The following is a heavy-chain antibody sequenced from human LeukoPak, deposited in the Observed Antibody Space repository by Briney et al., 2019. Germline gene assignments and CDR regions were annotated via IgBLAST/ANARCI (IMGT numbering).Heavy chain of an antibody. D-gene: IGHD3-10*01. CDR1: GFTFSSYG. Sequence: GGSLRLSCAASGFTFSSYGMHWVRQAPGKGLEWVAFIRYDGSNKYYADSVKGRFTISRDNSKNTLYLQMNSLRAEDTAVHYCAKDADLGLLWFGEYGRAGYFDYWGQGTLVTVSS. CDR2: IRYDGSNK. V-gene: IGHV3-30*02. J-gene: IGHJ4*02. CDR3: AKDADLGLLWFGEYGRAGYFDY.